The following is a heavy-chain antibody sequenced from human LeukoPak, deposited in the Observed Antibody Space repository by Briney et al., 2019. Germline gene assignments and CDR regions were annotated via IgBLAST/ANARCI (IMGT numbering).Heavy chain of an antibody. CDR1: GFTFSSYS. CDR3: AKDRCSNGVGCYYYYMDV. V-gene: IGHV3-48*01. Sequence: GGSLRLSCAASGFTFSSYSMNWVRQAPGKGLEWVSYISSSSSTIYYADSVKGRFSISRDSSKNILYLQMNSLRAEDTAVYYCAKDRCSNGVGCYYYYMDVWGKGTTVTISS. J-gene: IGHJ6*03. CDR2: ISSSSSTI. D-gene: IGHD2-8*01.